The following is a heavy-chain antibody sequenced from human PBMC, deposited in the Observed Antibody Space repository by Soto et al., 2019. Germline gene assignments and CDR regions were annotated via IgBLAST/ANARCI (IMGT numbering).Heavy chain of an antibody. D-gene: IGHD3-10*01. V-gene: IGHV1-8*01. CDR2: VNPNNGDT. J-gene: IGHJ4*01. Sequence: QVQLVQSGAELKKPGSSVKVSCKASGYTCSNYDMNWVRQATGQGPEWIGWVNPNNGDTGYAQKFXGXVXXAAAISTTTAYMELTSLRSEDTALYYCAKVSRKGSATDFGYGGHGTVVAVSS. CDR3: AKVSRKGSATDFGY. CDR1: GYTCSNYD.